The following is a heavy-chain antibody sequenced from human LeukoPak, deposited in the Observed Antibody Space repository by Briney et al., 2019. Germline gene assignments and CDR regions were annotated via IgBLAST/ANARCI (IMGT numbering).Heavy chain of an antibody. V-gene: IGHV3-23*01. CDR3: AKALVEQQLLAYFDY. J-gene: IGHJ4*02. CDR2: ISGSGGST. D-gene: IGHD6-13*01. Sequence: GGPLRLSCAASGFTFSSYAMSWVRQAPGKGLEWVSSISGSGGSTYYADSVKGRFTISRDNSKNTLYLQMNSLRAEDTAVYYCAKALVEQQLLAYFDYWGQGTLVTVSS. CDR1: GFTFSSYA.